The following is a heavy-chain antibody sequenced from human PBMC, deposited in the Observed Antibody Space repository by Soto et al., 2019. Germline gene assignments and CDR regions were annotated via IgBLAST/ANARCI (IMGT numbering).Heavy chain of an antibody. CDR3: ATEGYYDSSGYYSGYYYYYGMDV. CDR1: GGTFSSYT. D-gene: IGHD3-22*01. V-gene: IGHV1-69*02. CDR2: IIPILGIA. J-gene: IGHJ6*02. Sequence: ASVKVSCKASGGTFSSYTISWVRQAPGQGLEWMGRIIPILGIANYAQKFQGRVTITADKSTSTAYMELSSLRSEDTAVYYCATEGYYDSSGYYSGYYYYYGMDVWGQGTTVTVSS.